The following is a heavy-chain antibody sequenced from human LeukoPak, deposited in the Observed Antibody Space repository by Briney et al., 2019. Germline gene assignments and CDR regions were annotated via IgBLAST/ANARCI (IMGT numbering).Heavy chain of an antibody. J-gene: IGHJ4*02. CDR2: INPNSGGT. Sequence: ASVKVSCKASGYTFTGYYMHWVRQAPGQGLEWMGWINPNSGGTNYAQKFQGRATMTRDTSISTAYMELSRLRSDDTAVYYCARVRGSVADYYFDYWGQGTLVTVSS. D-gene: IGHD6-19*01. V-gene: IGHV1-2*02. CDR1: GYTFTGYY. CDR3: ARVRGSVADYYFDY.